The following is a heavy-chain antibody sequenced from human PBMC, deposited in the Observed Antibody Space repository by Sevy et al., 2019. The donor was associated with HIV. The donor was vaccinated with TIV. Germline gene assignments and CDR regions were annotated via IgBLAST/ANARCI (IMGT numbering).Heavy chain of an antibody. D-gene: IGHD3-3*01. V-gene: IGHV4-59*01. CDR2: IYYSGST. Sequence: SETLSLTCTVSGGSISSYYWSWIRQPPGKGLEWIGYIYYSGSTNYNPSLKSRVTISVDTSKNQFSLKLSSMTAADTAVYYCARLSGNYDFWSGYADAFDIWGQGTMVTVSS. CDR3: ARLSGNYDFWSGYADAFDI. CDR1: GGSISSYY. J-gene: IGHJ3*02.